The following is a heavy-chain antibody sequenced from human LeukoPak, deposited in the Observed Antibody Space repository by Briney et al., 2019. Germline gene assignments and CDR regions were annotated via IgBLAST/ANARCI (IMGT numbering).Heavy chain of an antibody. D-gene: IGHD3-16*01. V-gene: IGHV3-48*04. CDR1: GYTFSGHN. CDR2: VSISIGTI. CDR3: ARAMSTFGGVRNYFDS. Sequence: GSLRLSCAASGYTFSGHNMNWVRQAPGKGLEWISFVSISIGTIYYADSVNGRFRISRDNAKSSLDLEMNSLRAEDTAVYYCARAMSTFGGVRNYFDSWGQGTLVTVSS. J-gene: IGHJ4*02.